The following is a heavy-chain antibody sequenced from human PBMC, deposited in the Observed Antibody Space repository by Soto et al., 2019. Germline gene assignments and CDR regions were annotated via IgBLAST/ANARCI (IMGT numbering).Heavy chain of an antibody. Sequence: PSETLSLTCAVYCGSFSGYYWSWIRQPPGKGLEWIGEINHSGSTNYNPSLKSRVTISVDTSKNQFSLKLSSVTAADTAVYYCARATLGYCSGGSCYTDYWGQGTLVTVS. CDR1: CGSFSGYY. CDR2: INHSGST. J-gene: IGHJ4*02. D-gene: IGHD2-15*01. V-gene: IGHV4-34*01. CDR3: ARATLGYCSGGSCYTDY.